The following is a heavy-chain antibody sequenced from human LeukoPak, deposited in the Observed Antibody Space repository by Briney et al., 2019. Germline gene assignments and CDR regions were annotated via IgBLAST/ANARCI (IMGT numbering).Heavy chain of an antibody. V-gene: IGHV4-59*01. J-gene: IGHJ4*02. Sequence: SETLSLTCTVSGGSISSYYWSWIRQPPGKGLEWIGYIYYSGSTNYNPSLKSRVTISVDTSKNQFSLKLSSVTAADTAVYYCASSLIQLWLRDWGRGTLVTVSS. CDR2: IYYSGST. CDR1: GGSISSYY. CDR3: ASSLIQLWLRD. D-gene: IGHD5-18*01.